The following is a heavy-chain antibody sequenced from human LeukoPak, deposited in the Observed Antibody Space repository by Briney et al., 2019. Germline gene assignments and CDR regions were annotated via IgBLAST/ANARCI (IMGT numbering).Heavy chain of an antibody. V-gene: IGHV1-46*01. CDR1: GYTFTSYY. CDR3: ARDSLPITMIVVADYDAFDI. J-gene: IGHJ3*02. D-gene: IGHD3-22*01. Sequence: ASVKVSCKASGYTFTSYYMHWVRQAPGQGLEWMGIINPSGGSTSYAQKFQGRVTMTRDMSTSTVYMELSSLRSEDTAVYYCARDSLPITMIVVADYDAFDIWGQGTMVTVSS. CDR2: INPSGGST.